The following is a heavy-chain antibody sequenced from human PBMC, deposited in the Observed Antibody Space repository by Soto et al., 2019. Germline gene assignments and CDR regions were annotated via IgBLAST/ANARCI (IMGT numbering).Heavy chain of an antibody. CDR3: SRSLDS. Sequence: VQLLESGGGLVQPGGSLRLSCAASGFTFSSYAMSWVRQAPGKGLEWVSAISGSGGSTYYADSVKGRFTISRDNSKNSLYLQMSSLTADDSALYYCSRSLDSWGQGTLVTVSS. CDR2: ISGSGGST. V-gene: IGHV3-23*01. CDR1: GFTFSSYA. J-gene: IGHJ4*02.